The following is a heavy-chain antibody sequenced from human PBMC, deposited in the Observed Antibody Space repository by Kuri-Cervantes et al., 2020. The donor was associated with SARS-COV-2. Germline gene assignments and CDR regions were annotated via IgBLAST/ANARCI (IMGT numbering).Heavy chain of an antibody. CDR2: IIPIFGTA. Sequence: SVKVSCKASGGTFSSYAISWVRQAPGQGLEWIGGIIPIFGTANYAQKFQGRVTITADESTSTAYMELSSLRSEDTAVYYCARVHSKGPLYDFWSGYYFDYWGQGTLVTVSS. CDR3: ARVHSKGPLYDFWSGYYFDY. CDR1: GGTFSSYA. J-gene: IGHJ4*02. D-gene: IGHD3-3*01. V-gene: IGHV1-69*13.